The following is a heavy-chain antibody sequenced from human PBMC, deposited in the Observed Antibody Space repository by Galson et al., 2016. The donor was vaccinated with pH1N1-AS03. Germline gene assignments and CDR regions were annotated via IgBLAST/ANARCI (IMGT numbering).Heavy chain of an antibody. Sequence: LRLSCAVSGFTFYRYAMHWVRQAPGKGLEWVAVISFDGNKKYEADSVKGRFTISRDSSKNTLYLQMNSLRNEDTAVYYCARADGWRVYDNCDQWGQGTLVTVAS. V-gene: IGHV3-30*14. CDR3: ARADGWRVYDNCDQ. CDR1: GFTFYRYA. D-gene: IGHD5/OR15-5a*01. J-gene: IGHJ4*02. CDR2: ISFDGNKK.